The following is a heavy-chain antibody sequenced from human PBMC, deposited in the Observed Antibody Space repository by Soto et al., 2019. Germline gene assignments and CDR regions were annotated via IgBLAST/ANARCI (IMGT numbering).Heavy chain of an antibody. Sequence: SGGSLRLSCAASGFTFSNAWMSWVRQAPGKGLEWVGRIKSKTDGGKTDYAAPVKGRLTISRDDSKNTLYLQMNSLKTEDTAVYYCTTDIHYYDSSGSPPDDYWGQGTLVTVSS. CDR3: TTDIHYYDSSGSPPDDY. D-gene: IGHD3-22*01. CDR2: IKSKTDGGKT. CDR1: GFTFSNAW. J-gene: IGHJ4*02. V-gene: IGHV3-15*01.